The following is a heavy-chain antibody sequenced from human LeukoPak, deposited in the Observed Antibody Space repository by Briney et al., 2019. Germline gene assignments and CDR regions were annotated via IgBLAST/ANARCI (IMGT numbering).Heavy chain of an antibody. J-gene: IGHJ4*02. CDR3: AKGITGTTGDGFDY. Sequence: GGSLRLSCVASGFTFSSHAMSWVRQAPGKGLEGVAAISGSGGSTYYADSVKGRFTIPRDNSKNTLYLQMNSLRAEDTAVYYCAKGITGTTGDGFDYWGQGTLVTVSS. CDR1: GFTFSSHA. D-gene: IGHD1-20*01. V-gene: IGHV3-23*01. CDR2: ISGSGGST.